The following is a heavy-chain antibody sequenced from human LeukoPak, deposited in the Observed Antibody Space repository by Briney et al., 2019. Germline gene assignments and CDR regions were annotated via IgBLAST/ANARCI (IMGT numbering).Heavy chain of an antibody. Sequence: PSETLSLTCTVSGGSISSYYWSWIRQPPGKGLEWIGYIYYSGSTNYNPSPKSRVTISVDTSKNQFSLKLSSVTAADTAVYYCARRYFWSGGFDPWGQGTLVTVSS. D-gene: IGHD3-3*01. V-gene: IGHV4-59*08. CDR3: ARRYFWSGGFDP. J-gene: IGHJ5*02. CDR1: GGSISSYY. CDR2: IYYSGST.